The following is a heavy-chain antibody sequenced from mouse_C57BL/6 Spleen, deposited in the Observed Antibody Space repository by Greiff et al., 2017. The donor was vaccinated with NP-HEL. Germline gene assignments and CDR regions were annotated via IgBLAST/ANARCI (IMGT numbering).Heavy chain of an antibody. V-gene: IGHV1-59*01. CDR1: GYPFTSYW. CDR2: IDPSDSYT. CDR3: ARLGGY. Sequence: QVQLQQPGAELVRPGTSVTLSCKASGYPFTSYWMHWVKPRPGQGLEWIGVIDPSDSYTNYNQKCKGKDTLTVDTSSSTAYMQLSSLTSEDSAVYYCARLGGYWGQGTTRTVSS. D-gene: IGHD4-1*01. J-gene: IGHJ2*01.